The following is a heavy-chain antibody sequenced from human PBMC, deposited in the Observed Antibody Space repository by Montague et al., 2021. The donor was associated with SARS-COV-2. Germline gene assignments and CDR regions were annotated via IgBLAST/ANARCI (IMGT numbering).Heavy chain of an antibody. CDR1: GGSFSGYN. CDR2: INDSGGT. D-gene: IGHD2-2*02. V-gene: IGHV4-34*01. CDR3: ASLTLGYCSSTSCYSDWFDP. J-gene: IGHJ5*02. Sequence: ETLSLTCAVYGGSFSGYNWGWVRQSPGKGLEWIGQINDSGGTKYNPSLKSRVTISLDTSKNQFSLKLSSVTAADTAVYYCASLTLGYCSSTSCYSDWFDPWGQGTLVTVSS.